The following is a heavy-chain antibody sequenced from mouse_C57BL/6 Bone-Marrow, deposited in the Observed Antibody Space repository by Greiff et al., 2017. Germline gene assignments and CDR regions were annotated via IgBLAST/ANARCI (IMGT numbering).Heavy chain of an antibody. J-gene: IGHJ2*01. CDR3: ARLYYYGSRYFDY. D-gene: IGHD1-1*01. CDR2: INPNNGGT. CDR1: GYTFTDYN. V-gene: IGHV1-22*01. Sequence: EVQLQQSGPELVKPGASVKMSCKASGYTFTDYNMHWVKQSHGKSLEWIGYINPNNGGTSYNQKFKGKATLTVNKSSSTAYMALRSLTSEDSAVYYCARLYYYGSRYFDYWGQGTTLTVSS.